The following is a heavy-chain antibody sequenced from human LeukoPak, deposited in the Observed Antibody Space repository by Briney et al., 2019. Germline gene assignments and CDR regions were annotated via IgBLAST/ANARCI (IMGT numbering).Heavy chain of an antibody. J-gene: IGHJ5*02. Sequence: GGSLRLSCAASGFTFDDYAMHWVWQAPGKGLEWVSGISWNSGSIGYADSVKGRFTISRDNAKNSLYLQMNSLRAEDTALYYCATGSDHFDPWGQGTLVTVSS. CDR1: GFTFDDYA. D-gene: IGHD6-25*01. CDR2: ISWNSGSI. V-gene: IGHV3-9*01. CDR3: ATGSDHFDP.